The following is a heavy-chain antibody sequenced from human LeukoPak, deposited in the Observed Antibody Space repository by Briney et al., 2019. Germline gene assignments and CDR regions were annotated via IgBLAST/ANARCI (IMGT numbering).Heavy chain of an antibody. CDR2: MYSGGTK. D-gene: IGHD3-22*01. Sequence: SETLSLTCSVSGASIDRGSFYWSWIRQPAGKALEWIGHMYSGGTKYYNPSLKSRITISIDTSKNQFSLTLGSMTAADTAIYYCARGVLQDYYDSSGLHHRGGVDYWGQGTLVTVSS. V-gene: IGHV4-61*09. CDR1: GASIDRGSFY. CDR3: ARGVLQDYYDSSGLHHRGGVDY. J-gene: IGHJ4*02.